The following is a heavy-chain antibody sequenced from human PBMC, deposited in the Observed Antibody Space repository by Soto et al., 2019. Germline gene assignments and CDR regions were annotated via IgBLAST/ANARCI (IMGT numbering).Heavy chain of an antibody. Sequence: GGSLRLACAASGFTFSSYGMHWVRQAPGQGLEWVAVIWYDGSNKVYADSVKGRFTISKDNSKNTLYLQMNSLRAEDTAVYYCARDLSGDYGALDTWGQGTMVTVS. V-gene: IGHV3-33*01. J-gene: IGHJ3*02. CDR2: IWYDGSNK. CDR1: GFTFSSYG. D-gene: IGHD4-17*01. CDR3: ARDLSGDYGALDT.